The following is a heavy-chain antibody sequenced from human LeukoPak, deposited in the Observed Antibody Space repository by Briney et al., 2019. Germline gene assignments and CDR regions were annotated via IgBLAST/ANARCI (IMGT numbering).Heavy chain of an antibody. CDR2: IYPGDSDT. Sequence: GESLQISCKGSGYSFTSYWIGWVRQMPGKGLEWMGIIYPGDSDTRYSPSFQGQVTISADKSISTAYLQWSSLKASDTAMYYCARLGYYYDSSGYFHDDAFDIRGQGTMVTVSS. CDR1: GYSFTSYW. D-gene: IGHD3-22*01. CDR3: ARLGYYYDSSGYFHDDAFDI. J-gene: IGHJ3*02. V-gene: IGHV5-51*01.